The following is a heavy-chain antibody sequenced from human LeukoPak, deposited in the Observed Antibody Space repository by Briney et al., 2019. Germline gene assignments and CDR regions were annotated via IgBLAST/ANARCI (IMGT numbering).Heavy chain of an antibody. D-gene: IGHD6-6*01. V-gene: IGHV3-21*04. J-gene: IGHJ6*03. Sequence: GGSLRLSCAASGFTFSGYRMNWVRQAPGKGLEWVSSISSTSSYIYYADSVKGRFTISRDNAKNSLCLQMNSLRAEDTAVYYCARLRSSSFYYYYMDVWGKGATVTVSS. CDR3: ARLRSSSFYYYYMDV. CDR1: GFTFSGYR. CDR2: ISSTSSYI.